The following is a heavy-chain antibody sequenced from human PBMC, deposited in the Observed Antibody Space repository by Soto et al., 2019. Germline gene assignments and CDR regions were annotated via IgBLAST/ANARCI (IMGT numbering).Heavy chain of an antibody. V-gene: IGHV3-23*01. CDR3: ASAKAVVIAALGI. J-gene: IGHJ3*02. Sequence: EVQLLESGGGLVQPGGSLRLSCTASGFTFSSSAMNWVRQAPGQGLEWVASVSENGGSRGGTYYADSMKGRFTISRDNSNNTLYLQMDSLRGADTAVYYCASAKAVVIAALGIWGQGTMVTVSS. CDR2: VSENGGSRGGT. CDR1: GFTFSSSA. D-gene: IGHD2-21*01.